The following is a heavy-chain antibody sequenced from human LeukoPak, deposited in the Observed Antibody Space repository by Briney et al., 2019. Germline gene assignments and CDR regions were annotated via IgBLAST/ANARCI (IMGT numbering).Heavy chain of an antibody. Sequence: PGGSLRLSCAASGSTFSTDAMHWVRQAPGKGLEWVAVISDDGSKIYYADSVKGRFTISRDNSKNTLYLQMNSLRAEDTAVYYCAKRPGYYYYMDVWGKGTTVTISS. CDR2: ISDDGSKI. CDR3: AKRPGYYYYMDV. D-gene: IGHD6-13*01. V-gene: IGHV3-30*04. J-gene: IGHJ6*03. CDR1: GSTFSTDA.